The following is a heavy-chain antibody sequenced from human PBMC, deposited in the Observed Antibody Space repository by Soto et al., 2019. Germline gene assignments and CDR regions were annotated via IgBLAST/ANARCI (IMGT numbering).Heavy chain of an antibody. CDR1: GGSFSGYY. V-gene: IGHV4-34*01. CDR2: INHSGST. CDR3: TRDSPPPPYLSYNGMDV. J-gene: IGHJ6*01. Sequence: PSETLSLTCAVYGGSFSGYYWSWIRQPPGKGLEWIGEINHSGSTNYNPSLKSRVIMSLDTSKNHFSLTLTYVTAADTALYFCTRDSPPPPYLSYNGMDVWGQGTTVTVSS.